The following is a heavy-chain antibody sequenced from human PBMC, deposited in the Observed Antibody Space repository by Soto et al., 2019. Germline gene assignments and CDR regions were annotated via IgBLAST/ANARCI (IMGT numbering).Heavy chain of an antibody. D-gene: IGHD2-8*02. V-gene: IGHV4-30-4*01. CDR1: GGYISRGDYY. Sequence: QVQLQESGPGLVKPSQTLSLTCTVSGGYISRGDYYWSWIRQPPGKGLEWIGYIYYSGSTYYNPSLKSRVTISVDTSKNQFSLRLSSVTAADTAVYYCARGTGAHGRYDYWGQGTLVTVSS. CDR3: ARGTGAHGRYDY. J-gene: IGHJ4*02. CDR2: IYYSGST.